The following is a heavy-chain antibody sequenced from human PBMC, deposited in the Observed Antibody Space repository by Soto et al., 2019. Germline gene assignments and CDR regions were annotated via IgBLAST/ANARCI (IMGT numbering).Heavy chain of an antibody. CDR1: GGSISSSSYY. D-gene: IGHD3-16*01. V-gene: IGHV4-39*01. CDR2: IYYSGST. Sequence: QLQLQESGPGLVKPSETLSLTCTVSGGSISSSSYYWGWIRQPPGKGLEWIGSIYYSGSTYYNPSLESRVTITVDTYNNQFSLKLSSVTAADTAVYYCSRPYYDYSWGSHNTGFDYWGQGTLVTVSS. CDR3: SRPYYDYSWGSHNTGFDY. J-gene: IGHJ4*02.